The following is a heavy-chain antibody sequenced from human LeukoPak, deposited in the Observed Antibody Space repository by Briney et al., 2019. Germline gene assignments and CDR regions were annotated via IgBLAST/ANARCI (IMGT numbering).Heavy chain of an antibody. D-gene: IGHD6-6*01. V-gene: IGHV4-39*07. Sequence: PSETLSLTCTVSGGSISSSSYYWGWIRQPPGKGLEWIGSIYYSGSTYYNPSLKSRVTFSVDTSKNQFSLRLNSVTAADTAVYYCARDLSSSSSVYYYYYMDVWGKGTTVTVSS. CDR1: GGSISSSSYY. J-gene: IGHJ6*03. CDR2: IYYSGST. CDR3: ARDLSSSSSVYYYYYMDV.